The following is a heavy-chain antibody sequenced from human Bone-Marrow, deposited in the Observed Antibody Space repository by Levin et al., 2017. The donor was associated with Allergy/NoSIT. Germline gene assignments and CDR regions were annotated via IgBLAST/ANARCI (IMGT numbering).Heavy chain of an antibody. D-gene: IGHD2-21*02. Sequence: SETLSLTRTVSGDSISGYYWSWIRQPPGKGLEWIGHIYDSGSTNYNPSLKSRVTMSIDMSRNQFSLRLSSVTAADAAVYYCARGTADCYLGCGFDYCGQGTLVTVSS. V-gene: IGHV4-59*01. CDR1: GDSISGYY. J-gene: IGHJ4*02. CDR2: IYDSGST. CDR3: ARGTADCYLGCGFDY.